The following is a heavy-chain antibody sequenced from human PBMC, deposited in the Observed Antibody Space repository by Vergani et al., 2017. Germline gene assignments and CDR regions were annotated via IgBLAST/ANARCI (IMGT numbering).Heavy chain of an antibody. J-gene: IGHJ4*02. V-gene: IGHV3-72*01. D-gene: IGHD3-22*01. CDR3: VRDLYDSSRYVYHDY. CDR2: TRNKANSFTT. CDR1: GFTFIMHA. Sequence: EVQLLESGGDLVQPGGSLRLSCAASGFTFIMHAMSWVRQAPGKGLEWVGRTRNKANSFTTHYAASVKGRFTISRDGSKSSLYLQMNSLTTEDTAVYYCVRDLYDSSRYVYHDYWGQGTPVTVSS.